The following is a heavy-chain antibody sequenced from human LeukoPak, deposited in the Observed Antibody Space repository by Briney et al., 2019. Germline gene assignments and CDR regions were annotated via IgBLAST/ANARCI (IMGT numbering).Heavy chain of an antibody. V-gene: IGHV3-21*01. J-gene: IGHJ4*02. CDR1: GFTFSSYS. CDR2: ISSSSSYI. Sequence: PGGSLRLSCAASGFTFSSYSMNWVRQAPGKGLEWVSSISSSSSYIYYADSVKGRFTISRDNAKNSLYLQMNSLRAEDTAVYYCARVGDFPYYFDYWGQGTLVTVSS. D-gene: IGHD1-26*01. CDR3: ARVGDFPYYFDY.